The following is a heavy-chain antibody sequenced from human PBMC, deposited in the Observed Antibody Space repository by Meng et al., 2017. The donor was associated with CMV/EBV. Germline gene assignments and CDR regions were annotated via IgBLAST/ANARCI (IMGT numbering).Heavy chain of an antibody. CDR3: ARDSRSVVMTHFYDAFDI. J-gene: IGHJ3*02. CDR2: ISAYNGNT. Sequence: ASVKVSCKASGYTFTSYGISWVRQAPGKGLEWMGWISAYNGNTNYAQKLQGRVTMTTDTSTSTAYMELRSLRSDDTAVYYCARDSRSVVMTHFYDAFDIWGQGTMVTVSS. CDR1: GYTFTSYG. D-gene: IGHD3-22*01. V-gene: IGHV1-18*01.